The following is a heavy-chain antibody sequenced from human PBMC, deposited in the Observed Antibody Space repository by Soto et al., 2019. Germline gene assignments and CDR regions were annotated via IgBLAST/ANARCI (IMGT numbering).Heavy chain of an antibody. J-gene: IGHJ4*02. CDR2: ISSTTNYI. Sequence: GGSLRLSCAASGFTFTRYSMNWVRQAPGKGLEWVSSISSTTNYIYYGDSMKGRFTISRDNAKDSLYLEMNSLRAEDTAVYYCARESEDLTSNFDCWGQGTLVTVSS. CDR3: ARESEDLTSNFDC. V-gene: IGHV3-21*06. CDR1: GFTFTRYS.